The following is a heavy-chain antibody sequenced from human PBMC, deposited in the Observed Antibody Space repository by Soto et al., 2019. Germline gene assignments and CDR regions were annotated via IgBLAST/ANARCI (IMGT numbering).Heavy chain of an antibody. CDR1: GFTFSDYY. J-gene: IGHJ4*02. CDR3: ARVGPDIVGTSIDY. Sequence: NPGGSLRLSCGASGFTFSDYYMSWIRQAPGMGLEWVSYISDRSDTIYYADSVKGRLTISRDNAKNSLYLQMNSLRAEDTAVYYCARVGPDIVGTSIDYWGQGTLVTVSS. CDR2: ISDRSDTI. V-gene: IGHV3-11*01. D-gene: IGHD5-12*01.